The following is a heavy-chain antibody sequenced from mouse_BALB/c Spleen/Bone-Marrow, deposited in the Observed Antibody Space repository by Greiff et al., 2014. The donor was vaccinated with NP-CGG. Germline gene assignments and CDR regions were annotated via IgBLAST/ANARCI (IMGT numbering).Heavy chain of an antibody. Sequence: EVKVEESGGGLVQPGGSLKLSCAASGFTFSSYGMSWVRQTPDKRLELVATINSNGGSTYYPDSVKGRFTISKDNAKNTLYLQMSNLKSQHTAIYYCTKYYDYHYWGQGTTLTVSS. CDR2: INSNGGST. J-gene: IGHJ2*01. D-gene: IGHD2-4*01. V-gene: IGHV5-6-3*01. CDR3: TKYYDYHY. CDR1: GFTFSSYG.